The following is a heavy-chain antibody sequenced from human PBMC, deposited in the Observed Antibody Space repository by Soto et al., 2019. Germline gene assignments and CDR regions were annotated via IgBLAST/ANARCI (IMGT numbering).Heavy chain of an antibody. CDR1: GGSFNNYA. CDR3: ATRSSGSFHFDY. V-gene: IGHV1-69*13. Sequence: SVKVSCKVSGGSFNNYAIGWVRQAPGQGLEWMGGIIPVFGTPNYAQKFQGRLTIIAGEYTTTAYMELSSLRSEDTALYYCATRSSGSFHFDYWGQGTLVPGSS. CDR2: IIPVFGTP. D-gene: IGHD1-26*01. J-gene: IGHJ4*02.